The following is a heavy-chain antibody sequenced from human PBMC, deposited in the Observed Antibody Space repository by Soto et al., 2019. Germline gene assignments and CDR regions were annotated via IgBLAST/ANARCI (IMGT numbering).Heavy chain of an antibody. Sequence: SATLSLTCPVSGGSISSYYWSWIRQPAGKGLEWIGYIYYSGSTNYNPSLKSRVTISVDTSKNQFSLKLSSVTAADTAVYYCARVGGDYVFDYWGQGTLVTVSS. V-gene: IGHV4-59*01. CDR3: ARVGGDYVFDY. CDR2: IYYSGST. J-gene: IGHJ4*02. D-gene: IGHD2-21*02. CDR1: GGSISSYY.